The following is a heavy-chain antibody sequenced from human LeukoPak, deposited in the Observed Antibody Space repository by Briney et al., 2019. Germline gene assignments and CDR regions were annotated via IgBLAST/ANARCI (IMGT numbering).Heavy chain of an antibody. V-gene: IGHV3-74*01. CDR3: ARGSVAIFGVVIEINWFDP. Sequence: GGSLRLSCAASGFTFSSYWMHWVRQAPGKGLVWVSRINSDGSSTSYADSVKGRFTISRDNAKNTLYLQMNSLRAEDTAVYYCARGSVAIFGVVIEINWFDPWGQGTLVTFSS. CDR1: GFTFSSYW. CDR2: INSDGSST. D-gene: IGHD3-3*01. J-gene: IGHJ5*02.